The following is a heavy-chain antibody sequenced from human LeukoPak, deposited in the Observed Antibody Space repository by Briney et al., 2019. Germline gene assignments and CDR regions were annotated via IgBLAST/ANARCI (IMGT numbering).Heavy chain of an antibody. V-gene: IGHV3-11*04. D-gene: IGHD6-6*01. J-gene: IGHJ6*03. Sequence: GGSLRLSCAASGFTFSDYYMSWIRQAPGKGLEWVSYISSSGSTIYYADSVEGRFTISRDNAKNSLYLQMNSLRAEDTAVYYCARGVGYSSSRYYYYYMDVWGKGTTVTVSS. CDR2: ISSSGSTI. CDR3: ARGVGYSSSRYYYYYMDV. CDR1: GFTFSDYY.